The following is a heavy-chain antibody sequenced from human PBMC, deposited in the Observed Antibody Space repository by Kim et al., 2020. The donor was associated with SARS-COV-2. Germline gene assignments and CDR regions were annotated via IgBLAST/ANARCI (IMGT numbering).Heavy chain of an antibody. V-gene: IGHV3-30*04. J-gene: IGHJ6*02. Sequence: GGSLRLSCAASGFTFSSYAMHWVRQAPGKGLEWVAVISYDGSNKYYADSVKGRFTISRDNSKNTLYLQMNSLRAEDTAVYYCAREGRSSGWYYYYYGMDVWGQGTTVTVSS. CDR3: AREGRSSGWYYYYYGMDV. CDR2: ISYDGSNK. CDR1: GFTFSSYA. D-gene: IGHD6-19*01.